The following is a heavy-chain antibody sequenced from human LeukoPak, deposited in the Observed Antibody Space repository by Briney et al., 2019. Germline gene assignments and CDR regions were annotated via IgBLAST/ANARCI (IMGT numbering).Heavy chain of an antibody. CDR1: GFTFSSYS. Sequence: GGSLRLSCAASGFTFSSYSMNWVRQAPGKGLEWVSYISSSSSTIYYADSVKGRFTISRDNAKNSLYLQMNSLRAEDTAVYYCARDRGFGELTIGYYYYYMDVWGKGTTVTVSS. CDR3: ARDRGFGELTIGYYYYYMDV. J-gene: IGHJ6*03. CDR2: ISSSSSTI. D-gene: IGHD3-10*01. V-gene: IGHV3-48*01.